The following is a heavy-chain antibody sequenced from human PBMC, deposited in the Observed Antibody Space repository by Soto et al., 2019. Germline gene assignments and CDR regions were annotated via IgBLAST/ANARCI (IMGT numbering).Heavy chain of an antibody. CDR2: IYHSGST. Sequence: KPSETLSLTCAVSGYSISSGYYWGWIRQPPGKGLEWIGSIYHSGSTYYNPSLKSRVTISVDTSKNQFSLKLSSVTAADTAVYYCASLSYYYDSSGSPFDYWGQGTLVTVSS. J-gene: IGHJ4*02. CDR1: GYSISSGYY. V-gene: IGHV4-38-2*01. D-gene: IGHD3-22*01. CDR3: ASLSYYYDSSGSPFDY.